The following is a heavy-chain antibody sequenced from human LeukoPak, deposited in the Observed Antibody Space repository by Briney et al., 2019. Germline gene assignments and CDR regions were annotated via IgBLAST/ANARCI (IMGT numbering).Heavy chain of an antibody. Sequence: PGGSLRLSCAASGFTVSSNYMTWVRQAPGKGLEWVSVIYISGNTDYVDSVKGRFTISRDNSKNTVYLQMNSLRAEDTTVYYCARCAHYYFDYWGQGTLVTVSS. CDR3: ARCAHYYFDY. CDR2: IYISGNT. V-gene: IGHV3-66*01. D-gene: IGHD3-10*01. CDR1: GFTVSSNY. J-gene: IGHJ4*02.